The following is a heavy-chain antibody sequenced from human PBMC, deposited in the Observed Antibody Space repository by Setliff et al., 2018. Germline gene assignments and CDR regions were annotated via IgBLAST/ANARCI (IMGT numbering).Heavy chain of an antibody. CDR2: ITTSGSTI. J-gene: IGHJ3*02. V-gene: IGHV3-48*03. CDR1: GFTFRSYE. Sequence: GESLKISCAASGFTFRSYEMNWVRQAPGKGLEWISYITTSGSTIYYADSAKGRFTISRDNAKNSLYLQMNSLRAEDTAVYYCASHEPWLWNAFDIWGQGTMVTVSS. D-gene: IGHD6-19*01. CDR3: ASHEPWLWNAFDI.